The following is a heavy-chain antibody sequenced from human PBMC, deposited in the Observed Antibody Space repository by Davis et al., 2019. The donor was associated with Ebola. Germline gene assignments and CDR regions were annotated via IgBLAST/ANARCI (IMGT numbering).Heavy chain of an antibody. Sequence: GESLKISCAASGFTFSSYSMNWVRQAPGKGLEWVSSISSSSSYIYYADSVKGRFTISRDNAKNSLYLQMNSLRAEDTAVYYCASEDSSGYYPWAYWGQGTLVTVSS. J-gene: IGHJ4*02. CDR2: ISSSSSYI. D-gene: IGHD3-22*01. CDR1: GFTFSSYS. CDR3: ASEDSSGYYPWAY. V-gene: IGHV3-21*04.